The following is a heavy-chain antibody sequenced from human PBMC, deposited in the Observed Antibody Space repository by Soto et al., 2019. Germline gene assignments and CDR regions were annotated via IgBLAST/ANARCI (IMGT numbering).Heavy chain of an antibody. CDR2: INPYNGNT. V-gene: IGHV1-18*04. Sequence: ASVRVSCKASGYAFTNYGIIWLRQAPGQGLEWMGWINPYNGNTNYAQKVQGRVTMTTDTSTSTAYMELRSLTSDDTAVYYCARVPAHTIGYYQYYFHSRGQGALVTVS. CDR3: ARVPAHTIGYYQYYFHS. J-gene: IGHJ4*02. D-gene: IGHD3-22*01. CDR1: GYAFTNYG.